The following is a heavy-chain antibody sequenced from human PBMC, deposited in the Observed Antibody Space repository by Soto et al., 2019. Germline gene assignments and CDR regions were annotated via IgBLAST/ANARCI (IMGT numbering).Heavy chain of an antibody. V-gene: IGHV2-5*02. D-gene: IGHD3-10*01. J-gene: IGHJ5*02. Sequence: QITLKESGPTLVKPTQTLTLTCTFSGFSLSTSGVGVGWIRQPPGKALEWLALIYWDDDKRYSPSLKSRLTITKDTSKNQVVLRMTNMDPVDTATYYCARHAMVRGLEWFDPWGQGTQVTVSS. CDR2: IYWDDDK. CDR3: ARHAMVRGLEWFDP. CDR1: GFSLSTSGVG.